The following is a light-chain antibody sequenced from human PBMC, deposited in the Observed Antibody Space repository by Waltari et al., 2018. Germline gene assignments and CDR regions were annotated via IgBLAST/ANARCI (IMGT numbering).Light chain of an antibody. CDR1: RSIRNN. CDR2: GAS. Sequence: EIVMTQPPVTLSVSPGERVTLSCRASRSIRNNLAWYQQKAGQPPRPLIYGASTRAPGLPARFSGSGSGTEFALTISSLQPEDFAVYYCHHYNKRPPSYTFGQGTRLEIK. V-gene: IGKV3-15*01. CDR3: HHYNKRPPSYT. J-gene: IGKJ2*01.